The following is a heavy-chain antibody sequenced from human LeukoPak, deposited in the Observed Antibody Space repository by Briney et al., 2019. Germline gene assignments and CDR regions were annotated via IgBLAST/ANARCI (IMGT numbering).Heavy chain of an antibody. CDR2: IEYRGLT. CDR1: GVSINTKGHY. CDR3: AKGASMNVIVVGDDGMDV. D-gene: IGHD3-22*01. J-gene: IGHJ6*02. V-gene: IGHV4-39*07. Sequence: PSETLSLTCTVSGVSINTKGHYWGWYRQPPGKGLEWLGSIEYRGLTYYSVSLKSRLIISMDTSKNHFSLKLTSVSAADAAVYYCAKGASMNVIVVGDDGMDVWGQGTTVAVSS.